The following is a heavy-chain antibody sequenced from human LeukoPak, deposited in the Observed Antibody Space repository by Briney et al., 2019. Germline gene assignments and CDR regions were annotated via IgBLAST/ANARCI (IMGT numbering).Heavy chain of an antibody. V-gene: IGHV3-23*01. CDR1: GFTFSNYA. Sequence: GGSLRLSCAASGFTFSNYAMSWVRQAPGKGLEWVSSIGSSGYSPYYADSVKGRFTISRDNSKNTLYLQMNSLRAEDTAVYYCARSYYYDSSGATGWFDPWGQGTLVTVSS. D-gene: IGHD3-22*01. CDR3: ARSYYYDSSGATGWFDP. J-gene: IGHJ5*02. CDR2: IGSSGYSP.